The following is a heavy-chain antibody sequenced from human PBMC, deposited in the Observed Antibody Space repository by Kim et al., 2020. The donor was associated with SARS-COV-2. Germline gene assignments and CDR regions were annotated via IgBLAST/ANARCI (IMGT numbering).Heavy chain of an antibody. CDR3: ASIYYRVDS. D-gene: IGHD3-10*01. CDR1: GFTFSSYA. Sequence: GGSLRLSCAASGFTFSSYAMHWVRQAPGKGLEWVAVISYDGSNKYYADSVKGRFTISRDNSKNTLYLQMNSLRAEDTAVYYCASIYYRVDSWGQGTLVT. CDR2: ISYDGSNK. V-gene: IGHV3-30*04. J-gene: IGHJ4*02.